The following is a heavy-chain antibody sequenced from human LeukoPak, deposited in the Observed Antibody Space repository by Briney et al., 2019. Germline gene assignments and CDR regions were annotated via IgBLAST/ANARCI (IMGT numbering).Heavy chain of an antibody. CDR3: ARVFGNYHYFDY. D-gene: IGHD5-24*01. J-gene: IGHJ4*02. Sequence: SQTLSLTCTVSGGSISSGDYYWSWIRQPPGKGLEWIGYIYYSGSTYYSPSLKSRVTISVDTSKNQFSLKLSSVTAADTAVYYCARVFGNYHYFDYWGQGILVTVSS. CDR2: IYYSGST. V-gene: IGHV4-30-4*08. CDR1: GGSISSGDYY.